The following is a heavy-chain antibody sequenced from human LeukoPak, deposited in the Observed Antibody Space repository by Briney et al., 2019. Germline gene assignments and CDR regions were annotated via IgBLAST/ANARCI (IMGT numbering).Heavy chain of an antibody. D-gene: IGHD3-3*01. J-gene: IGHJ5*02. CDR2: IYTSGST. CDR1: GGSISSGSCY. Sequence: ASETLSLTCTVSGGSISSGSCYWSWIRQPAGKGLEWIGRIYTSGSTNYNPSLKSRVTISVDTSKNQFSLKLSSVTAADTAVYYCARGTYYDFWSGYNNWFDPWGQGTLVTVSS. CDR3: ARGTYYDFWSGYNNWFDP. V-gene: IGHV4-61*02.